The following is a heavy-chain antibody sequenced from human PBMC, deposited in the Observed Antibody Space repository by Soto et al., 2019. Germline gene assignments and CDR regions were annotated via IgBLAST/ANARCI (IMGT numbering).Heavy chain of an antibody. CDR1: GFTFSSCS. CDR2: ISSSSSTI. V-gene: IGHV3-48*02. D-gene: IGHD3-3*01. J-gene: IGHJ6*02. CDR3: VGGFWSGYHNYYYYGMDV. Sequence: GGSLRLSCAACGFTFSSCSMNWVRQAPGKGLEWVSYISSSSSTIYYADSVKGRFTISRDNAKNSLYLQMNSLRDEDTAVYYCVGGFWSGYHNYYYYGMDVWGQGTTVTVSS.